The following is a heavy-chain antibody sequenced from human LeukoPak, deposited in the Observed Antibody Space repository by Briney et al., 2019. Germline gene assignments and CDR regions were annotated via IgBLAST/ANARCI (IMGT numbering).Heavy chain of an antibody. Sequence: GGSLRLSCATSGLTFRTTWMHWVRQAPGMGLVWVSRLPPDELGIIYADSVKGRFTVSRDNAKNTVYLQMNNLRVDDTAMYYCVGTIASRGSEYWGQGALVTVSS. D-gene: IGHD6-6*01. CDR3: VGTIASRGSEY. J-gene: IGHJ4*02. CDR1: GLTFRTTW. CDR2: LPPDELGI. V-gene: IGHV3-74*01.